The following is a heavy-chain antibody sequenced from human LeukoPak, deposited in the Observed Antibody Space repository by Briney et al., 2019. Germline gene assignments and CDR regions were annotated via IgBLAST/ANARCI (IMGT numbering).Heavy chain of an antibody. Sequence: SVKVSCKASGYTFTSYGISWVRQAPGQGLEWMGGIIPIFGTANYAQKFQGRVTITADESTSTAYMELSSLRSEDTAVYYCARANYYDSSGYSPFDYWGQGTLVTVSS. V-gene: IGHV1-69*13. J-gene: IGHJ4*02. CDR1: GYTFTSYG. CDR3: ARANYYDSSGYSPFDY. CDR2: IIPIFGTA. D-gene: IGHD3-22*01.